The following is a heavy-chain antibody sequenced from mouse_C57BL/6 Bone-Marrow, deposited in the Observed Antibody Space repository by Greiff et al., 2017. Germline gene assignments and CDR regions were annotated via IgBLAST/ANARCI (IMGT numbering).Heavy chain of an antibody. D-gene: IGHD1-1*01. J-gene: IGHJ1*03. Sequence: QVQLQQPGAELVRPGSSVKLSCKASGYTFTSYWMDWVKQRPGQGLEWIGNIYPSDSETHYNQKFKDKATLTVDKSSSTAYMQLSSLTSEDSAVYYCARGYGSRLDWYFDVWGTGTTVTVSS. CDR3: ARGYGSRLDWYFDV. V-gene: IGHV1-61*01. CDR2: IYPSDSET. CDR1: GYTFTSYW.